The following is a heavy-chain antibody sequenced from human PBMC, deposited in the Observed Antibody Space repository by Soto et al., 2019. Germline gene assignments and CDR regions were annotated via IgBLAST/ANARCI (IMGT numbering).Heavy chain of an antibody. CDR1: GFTFSSQA. J-gene: IGHJ4*01. V-gene: IGHV3-23*01. D-gene: IGHD3-22*01. Sequence: GGSLRLPCAASGFTFSSQAMNWVRQAPGKGLEWVSGMSGSGGHTYYADSVKGRFTISRDNSKNTLFLQLNNLRADDTAVYYCAKADSSGYYPPYYFDYWGHGSLVTVSS. CDR3: AKADSSGYYPPYYFDY. CDR2: MSGSGGHT.